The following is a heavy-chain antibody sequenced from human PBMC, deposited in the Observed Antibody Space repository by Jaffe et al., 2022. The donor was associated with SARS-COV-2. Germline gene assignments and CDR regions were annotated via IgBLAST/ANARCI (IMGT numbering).Heavy chain of an antibody. CDR3: ASEYYYGSGSYYEEDYFDY. CDR1: GFTFSSYW. CDR2: INSDGSST. V-gene: IGHV3-74*01. D-gene: IGHD3-10*01. J-gene: IGHJ4*02. Sequence: EVQLVESGGGLVQPGGSLRLSCAASGFTFSSYWMHWVRQAPGKGLVWVSRINSDGSSTSYADSVKGRFTISRDNAKNTLYLQMNSLRAEDTAVYYCASEYYYGSGSYYEEDYFDYWGQGTLVTVSS.